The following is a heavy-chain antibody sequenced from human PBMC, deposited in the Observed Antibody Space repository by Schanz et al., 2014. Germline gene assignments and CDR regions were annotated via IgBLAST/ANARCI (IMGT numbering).Heavy chain of an antibody. V-gene: IGHV3-30-3*01. D-gene: IGHD2-15*01. CDR2: ISYDGSTK. J-gene: IGHJ4*02. CDR3: ARDSGYCSGGSCLAFDY. Sequence: QVQLVESGGGVVQPGRSLRLSCAAYGFTLSSYAMHWVRQAPGKGLEWVAVISYDGSTKYYADSVKGRFTISRDNSKNALYLQMNTLRAEDTAVYYCARDSGYCSGGSCLAFDYWGQGTLVTVSS. CDR1: GFTLSSYA.